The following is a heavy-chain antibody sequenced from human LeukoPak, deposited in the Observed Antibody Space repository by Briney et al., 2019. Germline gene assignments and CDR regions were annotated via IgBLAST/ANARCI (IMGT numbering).Heavy chain of an antibody. J-gene: IGHJ4*02. D-gene: IGHD3-10*01. CDR2: IYYSGST. Sequence: SETLSLTCTVSGAFITRSTYYWGWIRQPPGKGLEWIGCIYYSGSTYYNPSLKSRVTLSIDTSKSQFSLRLSSVTAADTAVYYCARQDFGSGILPGYWGQGTLVTVSS. V-gene: IGHV4-39*01. CDR3: ARQDFGSGILPGY. CDR1: GAFITRSTYY.